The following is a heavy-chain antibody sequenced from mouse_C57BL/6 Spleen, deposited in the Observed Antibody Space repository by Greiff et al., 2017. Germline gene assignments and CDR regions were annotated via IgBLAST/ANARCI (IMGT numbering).Heavy chain of an antibody. CDR2: IYPGDGDT. CDR1: GYAFSSYW. D-gene: IGHD2-3*01. CDR3: ARRGLYDGSDY. Sequence: QVQLKESGAELVKPGASVKISCKASGYAFSSYWMNWVKQRPGKGLEWIGQIYPGDGDTNYNGKFKGKATLTADKSSSTAYMQLSSLTSEDSAVYFCARRGLYDGSDYWGQGTTLTVSS. J-gene: IGHJ2*01. V-gene: IGHV1-80*01.